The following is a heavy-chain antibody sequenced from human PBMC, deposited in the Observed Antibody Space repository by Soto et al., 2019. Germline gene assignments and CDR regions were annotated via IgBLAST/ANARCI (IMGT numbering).Heavy chain of an antibody. D-gene: IGHD6-13*01. CDR3: TTGGDGSSWSPYYYYYYGMDV. Sequence: GSLRLSCAASGFTFSNAWMNWVRQAPGKGLEWVGRFKSKTDGGTTDYAAPVKGRFTISRDDSKNTLYLQMNSLKTEDTAVYYCTTGGDGSSWSPYYYYYYGMDVWGQGTTVTVSS. CDR2: FKSKTDGGTT. V-gene: IGHV3-15*07. CDR1: GFTFSNAW. J-gene: IGHJ6*02.